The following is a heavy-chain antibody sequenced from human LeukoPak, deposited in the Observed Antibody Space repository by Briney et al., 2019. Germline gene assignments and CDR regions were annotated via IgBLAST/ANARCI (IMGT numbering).Heavy chain of an antibody. D-gene: IGHD1-26*01. Sequence: SETLSLTCSVSGGSISSYYWSWIRQPAGKGLEWIGRLYTSGSTNYNPSLKSRVTMSVDTSKNQFSLKLSSVTVADTAVYYCARDGGVGAQYYFDYWGQGTLVTVSS. V-gene: IGHV4-4*07. CDR3: ARDGGVGAQYYFDY. J-gene: IGHJ4*02. CDR2: LYTSGST. CDR1: GGSISSYY.